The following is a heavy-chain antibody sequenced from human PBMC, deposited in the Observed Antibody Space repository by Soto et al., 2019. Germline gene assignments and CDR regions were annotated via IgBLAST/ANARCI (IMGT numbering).Heavy chain of an antibody. CDR2: INHSGST. D-gene: IGHD3-9*01. Sequence: PSETLSLTCAVYGGSFSGYYWSWIRQPPGKGLEWIGEINHSGSTNYNPSLKSRVTISVDTSKNQFSLKLSSVTAADTAVYYCASVSSLRFMILTGYYRGFWYFDYWGQGTLVTVSS. CDR3: ASVSSLRFMILTGYYRGFWYFDY. J-gene: IGHJ4*02. V-gene: IGHV4-34*01. CDR1: GGSFSGYY.